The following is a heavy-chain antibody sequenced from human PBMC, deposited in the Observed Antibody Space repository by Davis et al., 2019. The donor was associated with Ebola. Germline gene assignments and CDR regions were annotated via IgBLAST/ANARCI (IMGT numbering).Heavy chain of an antibody. CDR1: GFTFSSYW. J-gene: IGHJ4*02. D-gene: IGHD2-21*02. CDR2: IKPDGSAA. Sequence: GGSLRLSCAASGFTFSSYWMSWVRQAPGKGLEWVASIKPDGSAAVYVDSVKGRFAISRDNAKNSLDLQMNTLRADDTAVYYCATTAGDYWGQGTLVIVSS. CDR3: ATTAGDY. V-gene: IGHV3-7*03.